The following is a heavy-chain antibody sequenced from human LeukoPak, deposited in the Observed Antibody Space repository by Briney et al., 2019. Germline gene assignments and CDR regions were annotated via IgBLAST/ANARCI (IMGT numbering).Heavy chain of an antibody. V-gene: IGHV4-39*02. CDR3: ARDVYSSSWHFDY. D-gene: IGHD6-13*01. CDR2: IYYSGST. J-gene: IGHJ4*02. Sequence: PSETLSLTCTVSGGSISSSSYYWGWIRQPPGKGLEWIGSIYYSGSTYHNPSLKRRVTLSVDTSKNQFSLRLSSVTAADTAVYYCARDVYSSSWHFDYWGQGTLVTVSS. CDR1: GGSISSSSYY.